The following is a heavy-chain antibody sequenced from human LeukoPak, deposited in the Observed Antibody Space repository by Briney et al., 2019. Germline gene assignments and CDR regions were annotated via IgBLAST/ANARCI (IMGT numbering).Heavy chain of an antibody. Sequence: GGSLRLSCAASGFTFSSYWMSWVRQAPGKGLEWVANIKQDGSEKYYVDSVKGRFTISRDNAKNSLYLQMNSLGAEDTAVYYCARVRGSGSSHFDYWGQGTLVTVSS. J-gene: IGHJ4*02. CDR2: IKQDGSEK. V-gene: IGHV3-7*01. D-gene: IGHD3-10*01. CDR3: ARVRGSGSSHFDY. CDR1: GFTFSSYW.